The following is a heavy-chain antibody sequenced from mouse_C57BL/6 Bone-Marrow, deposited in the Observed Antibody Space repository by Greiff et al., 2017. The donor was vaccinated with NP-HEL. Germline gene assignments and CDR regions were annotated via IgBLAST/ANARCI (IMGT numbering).Heavy chain of an antibody. Sequence: EVQLQESGGGLVQPKGSLKLSCAASGFSFNTYAMNWVRQAPGKGLEWVARIRSKSNNYATYYADSVKDRFTISRDDSESMLYLQMNNLKTEDTAMYYCVRDLYYFDYWGQGTTLTVSS. CDR1: GFSFNTYA. CDR2: IRSKSNNYAT. CDR3: VRDLYYFDY. V-gene: IGHV10-1*01. J-gene: IGHJ2*01.